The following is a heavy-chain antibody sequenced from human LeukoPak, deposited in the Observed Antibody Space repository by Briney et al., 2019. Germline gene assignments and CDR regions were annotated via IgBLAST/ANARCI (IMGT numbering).Heavy chain of an antibody. V-gene: IGHV3-7*01. CDR2: ISPDGRAI. Sequence: GGSLRLSCAGSGFTFNRYWMSWVRQAPGKGLEWVANISPDGRAIYYVDSVKGRFTISRDNAKTSLDLQMSSLRAEDTALYYCARHSIYSFDSWGQGTLVTVSS. CDR3: ARHSIYSFDS. CDR1: GFTFNRYW. J-gene: IGHJ4*02. D-gene: IGHD3-9*01.